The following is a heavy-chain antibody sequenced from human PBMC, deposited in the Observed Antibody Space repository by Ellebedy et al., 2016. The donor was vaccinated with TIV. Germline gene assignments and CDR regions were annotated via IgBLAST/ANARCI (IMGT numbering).Heavy chain of an antibody. CDR1: GYTFTSYD. CDR3: ARGGAVAGTGSRAGYYYYGMDV. CDR2: MNPNSGNT. J-gene: IGHJ6*02. Sequence: ASVKVSCXASGYTFTSYDINWVRQATGQGLEWMGWMNPNSGNTGYAQKFQGRVTMTRNTSISTAYMELSSLRSEDTAVYYCARGGAVAGTGSRAGYYYYGMDVWGQGTTVTVSS. D-gene: IGHD6-19*01. V-gene: IGHV1-8*01.